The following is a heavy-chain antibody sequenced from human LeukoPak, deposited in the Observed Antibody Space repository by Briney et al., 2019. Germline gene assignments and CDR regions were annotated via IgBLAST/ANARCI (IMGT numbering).Heavy chain of an antibody. J-gene: IGHJ1*01. V-gene: IGHV1-69*05. D-gene: IGHD4-23*01. Sequence: SVKVSCKASGGTFSSYAISWVRQAPGQGLEWMGGIIPIFGTANYAQKFQGRVTITTDESTSTAYMELSSLRSEDTAVYYCAGAGPMTTVVTEYFQHWGQGTLVTVSS. CDR2: IIPIFGTA. CDR3: AGAGPMTTVVTEYFQH. CDR1: GGTFSSYA.